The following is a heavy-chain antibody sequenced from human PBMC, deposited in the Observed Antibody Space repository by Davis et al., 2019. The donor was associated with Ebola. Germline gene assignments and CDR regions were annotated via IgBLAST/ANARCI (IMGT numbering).Heavy chain of an antibody. Sequence: GESLKISCAASGFTFSSYAMHWVRQAPGKGLEWVAVISYDGSNKYYADSVKGRFTISRDNSKNTLYLQMNSLRAEDTAVYYCARDEGYGDYRSHLDYWGQGTLVTVSS. CDR1: GFTFSSYA. D-gene: IGHD4-17*01. CDR3: ARDEGYGDYRSHLDY. V-gene: IGHV3-30-3*01. CDR2: ISYDGSNK. J-gene: IGHJ4*02.